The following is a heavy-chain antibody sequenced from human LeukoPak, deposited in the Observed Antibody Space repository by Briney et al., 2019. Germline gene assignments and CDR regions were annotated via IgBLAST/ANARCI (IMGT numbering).Heavy chain of an antibody. CDR1: GGSISSSSYY. J-gene: IGHJ5*02. CDR3: AREGIAAAGTGWFDP. Sequence: PAEPLSLTCTVSGGSISSSSYYWRWIRQPPGKGLEWIGSIYYSGSTYYNPSLKSRVTISVDTSKNQFSLKLSSVTAADTAVYYCAREGIAAAGTGWFDPWGQGTLVTVSS. CDR2: IYYSGST. D-gene: IGHD6-13*01. V-gene: IGHV4-39*07.